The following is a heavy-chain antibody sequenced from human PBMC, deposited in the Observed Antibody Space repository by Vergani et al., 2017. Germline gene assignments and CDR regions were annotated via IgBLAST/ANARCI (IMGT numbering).Heavy chain of an antibody. V-gene: IGHV3-23*01. J-gene: IGHJ6*02. D-gene: IGHD5-12*01. CDR1: GFTFNHYA. CDR3: AKANPRNSGYDYLYYYHAMDV. Sequence: EVQLLQSEGAVVQPGGSLRLSCAASGFTFNHYAMNWVRQAPGKGLEWVSGISGSGGSTYSAGSVKGRFTISRDSSKNTLYLQMNSLSAGDTAVYYCAKANPRNSGYDYLYYYHAMDVWGQGTTVTVSS. CDR2: ISGSGGST.